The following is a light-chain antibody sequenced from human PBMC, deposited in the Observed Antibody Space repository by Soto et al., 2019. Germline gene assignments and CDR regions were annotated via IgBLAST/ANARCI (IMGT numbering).Light chain of an antibody. CDR2: GAS. V-gene: IGKV3-20*01. CDR1: QSVSSRY. Sequence: EIVLTHSPGTLSLSPGKRAPLCCGGSQSVSSRYLAWYQQKPGQAPRLLIYGASSRATGIPDRFSGSGSGTDFTLTISRLEPEDFAVYYCQQYGSSPRTFGQGTKV. CDR3: QQYGSSPRT. J-gene: IGKJ1*01.